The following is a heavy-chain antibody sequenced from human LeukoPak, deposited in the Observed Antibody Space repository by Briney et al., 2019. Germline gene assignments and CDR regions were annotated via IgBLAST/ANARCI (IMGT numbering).Heavy chain of an antibody. D-gene: IGHD4-11*01. V-gene: IGHV4-38-2*01. J-gene: IGHJ6*03. CDR3: ARGTATVITYYYYYMDV. CDR2: IDHSGST. CDR1: GYSISSGDY. Sequence: PSETLSLTCAVSGYSISSGDYWGGSRPPPGKGVEGIGSIDHSGSTYYNHSLKSRVTISRDNSKNKVYLQVSTVTAADTAVYYCARGTATVITYYYYYMDVWGKGTTVTASS.